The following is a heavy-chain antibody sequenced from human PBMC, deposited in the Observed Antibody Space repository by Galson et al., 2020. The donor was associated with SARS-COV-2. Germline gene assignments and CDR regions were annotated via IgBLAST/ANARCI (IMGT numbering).Heavy chain of an antibody. D-gene: IGHD1-26*01. Sequence: ASVKVSCKASGYTFTGYYMHWVRQAPGQGLEWMGWINPNSGGTNYAQKFQGWVTMTRDTSISTAYMELSRLRSDDTAVYYCARDLRERFGQPTLYGMDVWGQGTTVTVSS. J-gene: IGHJ6*02. CDR3: ARDLRERFGQPTLYGMDV. V-gene: IGHV1-2*04. CDR2: INPNSGGT. CDR1: GYTFTGYY.